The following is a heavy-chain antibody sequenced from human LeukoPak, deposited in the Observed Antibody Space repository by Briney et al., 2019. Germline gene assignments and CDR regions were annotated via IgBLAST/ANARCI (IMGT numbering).Heavy chain of an antibody. Sequence: GGSLRLSCAASGFTFSSYAMSWVRQAPGKGLEWVSAISGSGGSTYYADSVKGRFTISRDNSKNTLYLQMNSLRAEDTAVYYCAKVHIVAVPAAIGAPYFDYWGQGTLVTVSS. J-gene: IGHJ4*02. D-gene: IGHD2-2*01. V-gene: IGHV3-23*01. CDR1: GFTFSSYA. CDR3: AKVHIVAVPAAIGAPYFDY. CDR2: ISGSGGST.